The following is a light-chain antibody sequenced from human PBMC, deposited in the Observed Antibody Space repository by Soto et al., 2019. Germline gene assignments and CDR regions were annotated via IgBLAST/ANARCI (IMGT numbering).Light chain of an antibody. V-gene: IGKV3-20*01. CDR2: GAS. CDR3: QQYGSSLTWT. CDR1: QSVSSSY. Sequence: EIVLTQSPGTLSLSPGERATLSCRASQSVSSSYLAWYQQKPGQAPRLLIYGASSRATGIPDRFRGSGSGTDFTLTISRLEPKAFAVYYCQQYGSSLTWTFGQGTKVESK. J-gene: IGKJ1*01.